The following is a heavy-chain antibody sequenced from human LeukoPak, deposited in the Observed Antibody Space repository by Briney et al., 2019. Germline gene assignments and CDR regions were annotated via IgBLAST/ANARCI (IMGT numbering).Heavy chain of an antibody. CDR3: AKDGSGGDYRFYFYMDV. D-gene: IGHD3-10*01. J-gene: IGHJ6*03. V-gene: IGHV3-23*01. CDR2: ISASGHYT. Sequence: GGSLRLSCEASGSGFTFGNFAFSWVRQAPGKGLEWLSGISASGHYTYSAESVKGRFSISRDNAKNTVYIQLNSLRAEDTAVYYCAKDGSGGDYRFYFYMDVWGKGTTVSVSS. CDR1: GSGFTFGNFA.